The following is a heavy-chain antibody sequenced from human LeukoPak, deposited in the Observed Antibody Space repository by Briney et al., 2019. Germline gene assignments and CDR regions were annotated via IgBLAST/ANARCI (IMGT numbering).Heavy chain of an antibody. CDR3: ARDGGYCTGTSCYSGLFDY. CDR2: IGGSGATI. J-gene: IGHJ4*02. V-gene: IGHV3-11*04. Sequence: GGSLRLSCAASGFTFSDYYMSWIRQAPGKGLEWVSYIGGSGATIYYADSVKGRFTISRDNAKNSLYLQMNSLRAEDTAVYYCARDGGYCTGTSCYSGLFDYWGQGTLVTVSS. CDR1: GFTFSDYY. D-gene: IGHD2-15*01.